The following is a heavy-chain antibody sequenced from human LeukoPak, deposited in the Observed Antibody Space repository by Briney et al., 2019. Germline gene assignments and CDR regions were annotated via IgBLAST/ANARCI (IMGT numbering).Heavy chain of an antibody. D-gene: IGHD2-15*01. J-gene: IGHJ5*02. CDR3: ARDGYYCSGGSCYNWFDP. Sequence: ASVKVSCKASGYTFTSYGISWVRQAPGQGLEWMGWISAYNGNTNYAQKLQGRVTMTTDTSTSTAYMELRSLRSDDTAVYYCARDGYYCSGGSCYNWFDPWGQGTLVTASS. CDR2: ISAYNGNT. V-gene: IGHV1-18*01. CDR1: GYTFTSYG.